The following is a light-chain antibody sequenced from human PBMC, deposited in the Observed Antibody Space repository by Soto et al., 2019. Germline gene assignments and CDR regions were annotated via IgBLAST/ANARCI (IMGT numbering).Light chain of an antibody. J-gene: IGKJ2*01. CDR2: GAS. Sequence: EIVMTQSPATLSVSPGERATLSCRASQSVSSNLAWYQQKPGPAPRLLIYGASTRATGIPARFSGSGSGTEFTLTISSLQSEDFAVYYCQQDNNWPPITFGQGTKLEIK. CDR1: QSVSSN. CDR3: QQDNNWPPIT. V-gene: IGKV3-15*01.